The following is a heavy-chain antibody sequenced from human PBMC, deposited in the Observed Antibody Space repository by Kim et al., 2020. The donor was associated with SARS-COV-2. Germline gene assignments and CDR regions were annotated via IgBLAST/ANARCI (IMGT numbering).Heavy chain of an antibody. CDR3: ARGPKSTATTPIVVVIT. Sequence: GGSLRLSCAASGFTFSSYAMHWVRQAPGKGLEWVAVISYDGSNKYYADSVKGRFTISRDNSKNTLYLQMNSLRAEDTAVYYCARGPKSTATTPIVVVITWGQGTLVTVSS. D-gene: IGHD3-22*01. J-gene: IGHJ5*02. V-gene: IGHV3-30*04. CDR1: GFTFSSYA. CDR2: ISYDGSNK.